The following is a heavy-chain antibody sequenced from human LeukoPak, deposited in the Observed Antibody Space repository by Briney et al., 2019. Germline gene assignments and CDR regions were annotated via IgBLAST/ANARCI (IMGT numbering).Heavy chain of an antibody. CDR2: ISSNGGST. D-gene: IGHD3-3*01. J-gene: IGHJ4*02. CDR3: ASSITIFGANFDY. CDR1: GFTFSSYA. V-gene: IGHV3-64*01. Sequence: PGGSLRLSCAASGFTFSSYAMHWVRQAPGKGLEYVSAISSNGGSTYYANSVKGRFTISRDNSKNTLYLQMGSLRAEDMAVYYCASSITIFGANFDYWGQGTLVTVSS.